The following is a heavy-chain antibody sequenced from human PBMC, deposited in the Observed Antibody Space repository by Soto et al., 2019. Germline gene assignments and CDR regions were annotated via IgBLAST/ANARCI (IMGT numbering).Heavy chain of an antibody. J-gene: IGHJ6*02. V-gene: IGHV3-23*01. Sequence: EVQLLESGGGLVQPEGSLRLSCAASGFSFSNYAMSWVRQAPGKGLEWVSGISSSGGSTYFADSAKGRFTISRDNSKNTLYLQMNSLRGEDTAVYYCATWYPSFYYYGMDVWGQGTTVTVFS. CDR2: ISSSGGST. CDR1: GFSFSNYA. CDR3: ATWYPSFYYYGMDV. D-gene: IGHD6-13*01.